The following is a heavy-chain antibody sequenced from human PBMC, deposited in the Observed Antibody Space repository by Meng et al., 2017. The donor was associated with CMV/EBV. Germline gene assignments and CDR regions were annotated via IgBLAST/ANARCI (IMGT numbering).Heavy chain of an antibody. Sequence: SETLSLTCTVSGGSISSYYWSWIRQPPGKGLEWIGYIYYSGSTNYNPPLKSRVTISVDTSKNQFSLKLSSVTAADTAVYYCASIRWNCGGYCSHRGGFDPWGQGTLVTVSS. CDR3: ASIRWNCGGYCSHRGGFDP. D-gene: IGHD2-21*01. CDR1: GGSISSYY. J-gene: IGHJ5*02. CDR2: IYYSGST. V-gene: IGHV4-59*01.